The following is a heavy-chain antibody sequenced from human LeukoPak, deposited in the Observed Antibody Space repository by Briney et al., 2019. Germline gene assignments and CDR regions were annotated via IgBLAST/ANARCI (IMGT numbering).Heavy chain of an antibody. CDR2: ISYDGSNK. Sequence: GGSLRLSCAASGFTFSSYAMRWVRQAPGKGLEWVAVISYDGSNKYYADSVKGRFTISRDKSKNTLYLQMNSLRAVDTAVYYCARNFGPYSNVLYSLDNWGQGTLVTVSS. CDR3: ARNFGPYSNVLYSLDN. V-gene: IGHV3-30-3*01. J-gene: IGHJ4*02. CDR1: GFTFSSYA. D-gene: IGHD6-13*01.